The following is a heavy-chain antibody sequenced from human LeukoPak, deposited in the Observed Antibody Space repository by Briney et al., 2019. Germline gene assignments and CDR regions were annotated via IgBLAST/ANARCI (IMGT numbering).Heavy chain of an antibody. V-gene: IGHV1-18*04. CDR2: ISAYNGTT. D-gene: IGHD3-10*01. CDR3: ARDQSYGMGRGVISWFDP. CDR1: GYTFTSYG. Sequence: ASVQVSCKASGYTFTSYGISWLRQAPGQRLEWMGWISAYNGTTTSAQKLQGRVTMTTDASTSTAYTELRSLRSDDTAVYYCARDQSYGMGRGVISWFDPWGQGTLVTVSS. J-gene: IGHJ5*02.